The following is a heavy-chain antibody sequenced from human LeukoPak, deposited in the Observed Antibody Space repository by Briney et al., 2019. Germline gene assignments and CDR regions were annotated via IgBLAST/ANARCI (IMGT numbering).Heavy chain of an antibody. CDR1: GGSFSGYY. V-gene: IGHV4-34*01. CDR3: ARGQRAFDV. J-gene: IGHJ3*01. Sequence: SETLSLTCDVSGGSFSGYYWSWTRQPPGKGLEWIGEINHSGLIYYNPSLKSRVIISADTSRIQFSPKLTSVTAADTAVYYCARGQRAFDVWGQGTMVTVSS. CDR2: INHSGLI.